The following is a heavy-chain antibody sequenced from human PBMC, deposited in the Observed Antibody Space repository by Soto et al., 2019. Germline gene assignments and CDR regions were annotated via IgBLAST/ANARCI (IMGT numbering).Heavy chain of an antibody. CDR2: IIPIFGTA. J-gene: IGHJ6*02. D-gene: IGHD6-13*01. CDR1: GGTFSSYA. CDR3: ARFDAGAYSSSWSGYYYYGMDV. V-gene: IGHV1-69*06. Sequence: SVKVSCKASGGTFSSYAISWVRQAPGQGLEWMGGIIPIFGTANYAQKFQGRVTSTADKSTSTAYMELSSLRSEDTAVYCCARFDAGAYSSSWSGYYYYGMDVWGQGTTVTVSS.